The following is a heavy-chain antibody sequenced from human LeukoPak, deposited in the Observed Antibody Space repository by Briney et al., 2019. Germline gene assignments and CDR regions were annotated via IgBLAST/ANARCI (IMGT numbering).Heavy chain of an antibody. CDR1: GYTFTGYY. D-gene: IGHD6-13*01. V-gene: IGHV1-2*06. Sequence: GASVTVSCTASGYTFTGYYMHWVRQAPGQGLEWMGRINPNSGGTNYAQKFQGRVTMTRGTSISTAYMELSRLRSDDTAVYYCARLSRQQLVLAFDIWGQGTMVTVSS. CDR3: ARLSRQQLVLAFDI. J-gene: IGHJ3*02. CDR2: INPNSGGT.